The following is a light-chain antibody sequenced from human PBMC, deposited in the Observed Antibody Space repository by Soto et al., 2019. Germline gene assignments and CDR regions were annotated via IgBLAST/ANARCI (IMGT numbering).Light chain of an antibody. CDR1: QSVSSN. Sequence: EIVRTQSPAPLSVSPGERATLSCRASQSVSSNLAWYQQKPGQAPRLIMYGASTRATGIPARFSGSGSGTEFTITISILQSDDFADYYCQQYNNWHPITFGQGQRLEIK. J-gene: IGKJ5*01. CDR3: QQYNNWHPIT. CDR2: GAS. V-gene: IGKV3-15*01.